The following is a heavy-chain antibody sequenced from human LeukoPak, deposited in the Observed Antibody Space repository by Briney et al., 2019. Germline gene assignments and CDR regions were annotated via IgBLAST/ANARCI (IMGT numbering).Heavy chain of an antibody. V-gene: IGHV1-8*03. CDR2: MNPDSGNT. CDR1: GYTFTSYD. J-gene: IGHJ6*03. Sequence: GASVKVSCKASGYTFTSYDINWVRQATGQGLEWMGWMNPDSGNTGYAQKFQGRVTITRNTSISTAYMELSSLRSEDTAVYYCARVIVYSGYDYYYYYYMDVWGKGTTVTVSS. D-gene: IGHD5-12*01. CDR3: ARVIVYSGYDYYYYYYMDV.